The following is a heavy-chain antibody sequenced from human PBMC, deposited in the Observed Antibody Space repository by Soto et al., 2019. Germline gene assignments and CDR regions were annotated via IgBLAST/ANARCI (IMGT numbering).Heavy chain of an antibody. J-gene: IGHJ4*02. Sequence: PGGSLRLSCEASGFAFSNCAMSWVRQAPGKGLEWVSSITGCGGGTYYSDSVEGRFTISRDNSKNTLNLQMSSLRAEDTALYFCVRGRNYDILTAADTAVYYCARIPRGRPSLRWFDYCGQGSLVTVSS. CDR2: ITGCGGGT. V-gene: IGHV3-23*01. CDR1: GFAFSNCA. CDR3: VRGRNYDILTAADTAVYYCARIPRGRPSLRWFDY. D-gene: IGHD3-9*01.